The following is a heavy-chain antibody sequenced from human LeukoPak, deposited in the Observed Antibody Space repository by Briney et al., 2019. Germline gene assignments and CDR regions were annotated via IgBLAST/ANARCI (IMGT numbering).Heavy chain of an antibody. CDR2: ISYDGSNK. J-gene: IGHJ4*02. V-gene: IGHV3-30*03. CDR3: ATDIATDYYDSSGPDY. CDR1: GFTFSSYG. Sequence: GGSLRLSCAASGFTFSSYGMHWVRQAPGKGLEWVAVISYDGSNKYYADSVKGRFTISRDNSKNTLYLQMNSLRAEDTAVYYCATDIATDYYDSSGPDYWGQGTLVTVSS. D-gene: IGHD3-22*01.